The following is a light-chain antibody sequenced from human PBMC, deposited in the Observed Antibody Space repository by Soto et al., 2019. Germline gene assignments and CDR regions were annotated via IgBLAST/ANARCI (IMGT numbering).Light chain of an antibody. V-gene: IGLV2-11*01. J-gene: IGLJ1*01. CDR2: DVS. CDR1: SSDVGGYNY. CDR3: CSYAGSYTFHYL. Sequence: QSVLTQPRSVSGSPGQSVTISCTGTSSDVGGYNYVSWYQQHPGKAPKLMIYDVSKRPSGFPDRFSGSKSGNTASLTISGLQAEDEADYYCCSYAGSYTFHYLFGTGTKLTVL.